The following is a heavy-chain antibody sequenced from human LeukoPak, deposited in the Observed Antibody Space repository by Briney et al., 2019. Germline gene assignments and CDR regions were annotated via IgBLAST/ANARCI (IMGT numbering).Heavy chain of an antibody. CDR3: AKDNRDFWSGHYFDY. J-gene: IGHJ4*02. CDR2: INSDGSRT. D-gene: IGHD3-3*01. CDR1: GLTFSTYW. Sequence: GGSLRLSCAASGLTFSTYWMHWVRQAPGKGLEWVSRINSDGSRTTYADSVKGRFTISRDNAKNTLYLQMNSLRAEDTAVYYCAKDNRDFWSGHYFDYWGQGTLVTVSS. V-gene: IGHV3-74*01.